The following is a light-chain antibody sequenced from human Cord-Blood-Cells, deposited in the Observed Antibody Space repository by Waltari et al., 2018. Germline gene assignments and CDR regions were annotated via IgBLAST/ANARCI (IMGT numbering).Light chain of an antibody. CDR2: DAS. J-gene: IGKJ3*01. CDR3: QQRSNWPPFT. Sequence: IVLTQSPATLSLSPGERATLSCRASQSVSSYLAWYQQKPGQAPRLLIYDASNRVTGIPARFSGSGSGTDFTLTISSLEPEDFAVYYCQQRSNWPPFTFGPGTKVDIK. V-gene: IGKV3-11*01. CDR1: QSVSSY.